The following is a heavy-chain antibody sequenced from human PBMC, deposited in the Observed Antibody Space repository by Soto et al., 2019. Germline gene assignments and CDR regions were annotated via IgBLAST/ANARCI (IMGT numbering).Heavy chain of an antibody. CDR3: ARDYRYSVCGGFDD. D-gene: IGHD5-12*01. CDR1: GGTFSSYA. CDR2: IIPIFGTA. Sequence: QVQLVQSGAEVKKPGSSVKVSCKASGGTFSSYAISWSRQAPGQGLEWMGGIIPIFGTANYAEKYQCRVTITADDSTCTAYMELSSLRSEDTAVYYCARDYRYSVCGGFDDWGQLPLVTGSS. V-gene: IGHV1-69*01. J-gene: IGHJ4*02.